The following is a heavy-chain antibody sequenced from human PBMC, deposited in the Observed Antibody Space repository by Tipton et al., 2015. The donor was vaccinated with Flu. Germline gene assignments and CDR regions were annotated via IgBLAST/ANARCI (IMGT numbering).Heavy chain of an antibody. J-gene: IGHJ4*02. Sequence: TLSLTCTVSGDSISSYYWSWIRQPPGKGLEWIGYIYFSGSTEYNPSLRSRVTISLDTSKKHFSLNLSSVIAADAAMDYCAGGSYGGLLYFDYWGQGTLGIVSS. CDR1: GDSISSYY. CDR3: AGGSYGGLLYFDY. V-gene: IGHV4-59*01. CDR2: IYFSGST. D-gene: IGHD2-15*01.